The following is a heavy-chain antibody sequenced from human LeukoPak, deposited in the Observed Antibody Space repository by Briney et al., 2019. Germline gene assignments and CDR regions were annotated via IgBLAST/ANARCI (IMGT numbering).Heavy chain of an antibody. Sequence: GGSLRLSCAASGFTFSSYGMHWVRQAPGKGLEWVAVISYDRSNKYYADSVKGRFTISRDNSKNTLYLQMNSLRAEDTAVYYCARYGDRCYYYGMDVWGQGTTVTVSS. CDR2: ISYDRSNK. D-gene: IGHD5-18*01. V-gene: IGHV3-30*03. CDR3: ARYGDRCYYYGMDV. J-gene: IGHJ6*02. CDR1: GFTFSSYG.